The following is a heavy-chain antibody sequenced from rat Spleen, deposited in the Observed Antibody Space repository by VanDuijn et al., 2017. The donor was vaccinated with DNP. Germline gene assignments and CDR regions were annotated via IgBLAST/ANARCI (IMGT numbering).Heavy chain of an antibody. J-gene: IGHJ2*01. V-gene: IGHV4-2*01. CDR3: ARGPNYGGLLDYFDY. CDR1: GFNFNDYW. D-gene: IGHD1-11*01. CDR2: INKGSSTI. Sequence: EVKLVESGGGLVQPGSSLKLSCAASGFNFNDYWMAWVRQAPGEGLERIGEINKGSSTINYSPSSKDKFTISRDNAQNTLYLQMNKLGSEDTAIYYCARGPNYGGLLDYFDYWGQGVMVTVSS.